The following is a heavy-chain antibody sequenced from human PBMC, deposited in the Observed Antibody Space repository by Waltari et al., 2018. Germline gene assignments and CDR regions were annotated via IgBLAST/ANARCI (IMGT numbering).Heavy chain of an antibody. CDR3: KGQTDY. CDR1: GFTFTSYA. Sequence: VRLVESGGGLVQPGGSLRLSCAASGFTFTSYAMSWVRQAPGKGLEEVSAISGSGGATYYADARKGRFTISRDNSKNTVYLQINGLRAEDTAIYYCKGQTDYWGQGTLVTVSS. J-gene: IGHJ4*02. V-gene: IGHV3-23*04. CDR2: ISGSGGAT.